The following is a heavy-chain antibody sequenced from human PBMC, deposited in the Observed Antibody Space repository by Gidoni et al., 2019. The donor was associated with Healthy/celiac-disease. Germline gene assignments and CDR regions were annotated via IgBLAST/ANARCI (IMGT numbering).Heavy chain of an antibody. J-gene: IGHJ4*02. CDR3: ARLDYGDSLLSPDY. V-gene: IGHV4-39*01. Sequence: QLQLQESGPGLVKPSETLSLTCTVSGGSISRRSYYWGWIRQPPGKGLAWMGSIYYSGSTYYNPSLKSRVTISVDTSKNQFSLKLSSVTAADTAVYYCARLDYGDSLLSPDYWGQGTLVTVSS. CDR2: IYYSGST. D-gene: IGHD4-17*01. CDR1: GGSISRRSYY.